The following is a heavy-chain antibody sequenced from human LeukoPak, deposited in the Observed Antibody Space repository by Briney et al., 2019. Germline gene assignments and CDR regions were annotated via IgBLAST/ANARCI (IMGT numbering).Heavy chain of an antibody. CDR2: IKQDGSEK. Sequence: PGGSLRLSCAASGFTFSSYWMSWVRQAPGKGLEWVANIKQDGSEKYYVDSVKGRFTISRDNAKNSLYLQMNSLRAEDTAVYYCARGGKVVVPQARYTYATPRVSPGRFYFDYWGQGTLVTVSS. CDR1: GFTFSSYW. J-gene: IGHJ4*02. D-gene: IGHD2-15*01. CDR3: ARGGKVVVPQARYTYATPRVSPGRFYFDY. V-gene: IGHV3-7*01.